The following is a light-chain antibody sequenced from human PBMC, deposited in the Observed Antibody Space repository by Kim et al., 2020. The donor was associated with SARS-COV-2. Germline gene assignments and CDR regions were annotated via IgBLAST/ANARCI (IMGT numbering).Light chain of an antibody. V-gene: IGLV1-44*01. J-gene: IGLJ1*01. CDR1: RSNIGRNT. Sequence: QSVLTQPPSASGTPGQRVTISCSGTRSNIGRNTVNWYQHSPGTAPKLLIYSGSERSSGVPDRFSGSKSGTSASLAITGLQSEDEADYYCAGWDDSLNGYVFGTGTKVTVL. CDR3: AGWDDSLNGYV. CDR2: SGS.